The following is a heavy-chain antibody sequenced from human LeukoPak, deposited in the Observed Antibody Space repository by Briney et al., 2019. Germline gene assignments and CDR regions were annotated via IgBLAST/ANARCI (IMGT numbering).Heavy chain of an antibody. V-gene: IGHV4-38-2*02. CDR1: GYSISSDYF. CDR3: VRDVGQLRSDY. Sequence: SETLSLTCVVSGYSISSDYFWGWIRQPPGNGLEWIGTISHSGTTYYKSSLKSRVTISLDTSKNQFSLKLTSVTAADTAVYYCVRDVGQLRSDYWGRGTLVTVSS. CDR2: ISHSGTT. D-gene: IGHD2-2*01. J-gene: IGHJ4*02.